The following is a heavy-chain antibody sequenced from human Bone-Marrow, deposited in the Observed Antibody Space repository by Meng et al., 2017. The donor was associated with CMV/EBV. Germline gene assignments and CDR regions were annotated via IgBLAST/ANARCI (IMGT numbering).Heavy chain of an antibody. CDR1: GFTFTSSA. CDR2: IVVGSGNT. D-gene: IGHD3-3*01. CDR3: PAGSGAAPICLDY. Sequence: SVKVSCKASGFTFTSSAVQWVRQARGQRLEWIGWIVVGSGNTNYAQKFQERVTITRDMSTSTAYMELSSLRSEDTAVYYCPAGSGAAPICLDYWGQGTLVTVSS. V-gene: IGHV1-58*01. J-gene: IGHJ4*02.